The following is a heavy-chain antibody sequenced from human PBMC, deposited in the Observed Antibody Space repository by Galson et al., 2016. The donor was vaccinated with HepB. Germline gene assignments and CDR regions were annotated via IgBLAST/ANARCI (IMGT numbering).Heavy chain of an antibody. D-gene: IGHD3-10*01. CDR2: ITGNALYT. V-gene: IGHV3-23*01. Sequence: SLRLSCAASGFTFSHSAMSWVRQAPGEGLEWVSGITGNALYTYYADSVKGRFTISRDNSNDTLYLQMDSLRDEDTALYYCVKGDYYGSGTFYVWGQGTLVAFSS. J-gene: IGHJ4*02. CDR1: GFTFSHSA. CDR3: VKGDYYGSGTFYV.